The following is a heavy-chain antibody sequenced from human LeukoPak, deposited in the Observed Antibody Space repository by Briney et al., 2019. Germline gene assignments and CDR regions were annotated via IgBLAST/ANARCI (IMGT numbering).Heavy chain of an antibody. CDR1: GGTFSNYA. CDR3: TRSGNISMIRGVITTPAIIGY. V-gene: IGHV1-69*13. CDR2: IIPMFGTA. Sequence: ASVKVSCKASGGTFSNYAISWVRQAPGQGPERLGGIIPMFGTANYAQKFQDRVTITADEFTTTAYMELGSLRSEDTAIYYCTRSGNISMIRGVITTPAIIGYWGQGTPVTVSS. D-gene: IGHD3-10*01. J-gene: IGHJ4*02.